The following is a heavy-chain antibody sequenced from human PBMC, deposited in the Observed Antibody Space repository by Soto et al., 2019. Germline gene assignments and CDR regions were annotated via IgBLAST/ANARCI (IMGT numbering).Heavy chain of an antibody. D-gene: IGHD3-22*01. J-gene: IGHJ4*02. CDR1: GFTLSRYR. Sequence: GGSLRLSCAASGFTLSRYRMNWVRQAPGKGLEWVSSISSSSSYIYYADSVKGRFTISRDNAKNSLYLQMNSLRAEDTAVYYCARDTVSSGYYWNPPAPDYWGQGTLVTVSS. V-gene: IGHV3-21*01. CDR3: ARDTVSSGYYWNPPAPDY. CDR2: ISSSSSYI.